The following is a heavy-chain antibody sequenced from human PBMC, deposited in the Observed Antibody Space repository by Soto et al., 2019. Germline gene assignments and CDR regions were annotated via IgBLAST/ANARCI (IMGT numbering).Heavy chain of an antibody. Sequence: QLQLQESGPGLVKPSETLSLTCTVSGGSISSSSYYWGWIRQPPGKGLEWIGSIYYSGSTYYNPSVKRRVTTSVDETKNQFSLKLSSVAAADTAVYYCARHGVTGAPRWYFDLWGRGTLVTVSS. CDR3: ARHGVTGAPRWYFDL. CDR2: IYYSGST. V-gene: IGHV4-39*01. CDR1: GGSISSSSYY. D-gene: IGHD2-21*02. J-gene: IGHJ2*01.